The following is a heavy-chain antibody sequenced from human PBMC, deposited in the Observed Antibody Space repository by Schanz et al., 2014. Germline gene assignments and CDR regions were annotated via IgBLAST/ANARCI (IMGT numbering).Heavy chain of an antibody. D-gene: IGHD3-10*01. CDR1: GYTFSSYG. Sequence: QVQLVQSGAEVKKPGASVQVSCKTSGYTFSSYGITWVRQAPAQGLEWMGWIRPYNGSTNYAPRVQGGVTVTTDTTTSTVYMELRSLTTDDATVNYCARDYFGRGSDYVFDHWGQGTLVTVSS. CDR2: IRPYNGST. J-gene: IGHJ4*02. CDR3: ARDYFGRGSDYVFDH. V-gene: IGHV1-18*01.